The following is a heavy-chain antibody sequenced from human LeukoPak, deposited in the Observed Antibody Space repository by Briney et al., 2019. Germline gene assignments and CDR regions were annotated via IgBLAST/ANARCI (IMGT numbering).Heavy chain of an antibody. CDR1: GFTFSSYA. CDR2: LRGDGET. Sequence: PGGSLRLSCAASGFTFSSYAMSWVRRAPARGLEWVSSLRGDGETFYADSVKGRFTLSRDHSRNTVYLHLNNLRVEDTAVYYCAKASWVSSADAVVWGQGTVVTVS. CDR3: AKASWVSSADAVV. D-gene: IGHD3-16*01. V-gene: IGHV3-23*01. J-gene: IGHJ4*02.